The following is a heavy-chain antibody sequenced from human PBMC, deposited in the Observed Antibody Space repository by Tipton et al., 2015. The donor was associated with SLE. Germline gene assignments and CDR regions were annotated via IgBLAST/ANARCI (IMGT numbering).Heavy chain of an antibody. J-gene: IGHJ3*01. CDR1: GFNVSRNY. CDR2: IYRAGTT. V-gene: IGHV3-53*01. CDR3: AKSGIFWNDPFDL. D-gene: IGHD3-3*01. Sequence: SLRLSCAASGFNVSRNYLSWFRQAPGKGLERVSIIYRAGTTFYADSVKGRFTISRDNSKNTVFLQINSLSAGDTAVYYWAKSGIFWNDPFDLWGQGTLVTVSS.